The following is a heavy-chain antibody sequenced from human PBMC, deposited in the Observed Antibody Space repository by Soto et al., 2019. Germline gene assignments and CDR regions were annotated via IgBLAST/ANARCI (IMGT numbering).Heavy chain of an antibody. CDR3: ARDHMVYVIYLLDY. J-gene: IGHJ4*02. CDR1: GFTFSSYA. Sequence: GGSLRLSCAASGFTFSSYAMSWVRQAPGKGLEWVSGISGSGGSTYYADSVKGRFTISRDNSKNTLYLQMNSLRAEDTAVYYCARDHMVYVIYLLDYWGQGTLVTVSS. D-gene: IGHD2-8*01. CDR2: ISGSGGST. V-gene: IGHV3-23*01.